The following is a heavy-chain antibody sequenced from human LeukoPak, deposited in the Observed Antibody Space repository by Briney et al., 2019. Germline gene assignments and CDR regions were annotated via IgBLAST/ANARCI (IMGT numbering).Heavy chain of an antibody. D-gene: IGHD4-17*01. V-gene: IGHV3-74*01. CDR1: NXX. CDR3: ASLSMVTPFDY. CDR2: INSDASST. Sequence: NXXMXWVRHAPGKGLVWVSRINSDASSTSYADSVKGRFTISRDNAKSTLFLQMNSLRAEDTAVYYCASLSMVTPFDYWGQGTLVTVSS. J-gene: IGHJ4*02.